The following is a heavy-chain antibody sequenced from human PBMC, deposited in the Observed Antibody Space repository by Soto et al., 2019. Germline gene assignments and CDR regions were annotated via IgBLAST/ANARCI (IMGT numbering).Heavy chain of an antibody. Sequence: QVQLVESGGGVVQPGRSLRLSCAASGFTFSSYGMHWVRQAPGKGLEWVAVISYDGSNKYYADSVKGQFTISRENSKNTLYLQMNSLRAEDXAVYYCXXXXADSGYDWGIYFDYWGQGTLVTVSS. D-gene: IGHD5-12*01. V-gene: IGHV3-30*03. CDR3: XXXXADSGYDWGIYFDY. CDR1: GFTFSSYG. J-gene: IGHJ4*02. CDR2: ISYDGSNK.